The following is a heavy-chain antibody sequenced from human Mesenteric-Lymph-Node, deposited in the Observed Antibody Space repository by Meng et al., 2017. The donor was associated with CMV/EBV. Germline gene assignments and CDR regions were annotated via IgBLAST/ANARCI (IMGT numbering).Heavy chain of an antibody. CDR1: GGSFSGHY. V-gene: IGHV4-34*01. J-gene: IGHJ2*01. D-gene: IGHD2-2*01. CDR3: ARKGIQLPNWYFDL. CDR2: INDSGGT. Sequence: VDGGSFSGHYWSWIRQPPGKGLEWIGDINDSGGTNYNPSLKSRSTISVDTSKKQFSLGLSSVTATDTAVYYCARKGIQLPNWYFDLWGRGTLVTVSS.